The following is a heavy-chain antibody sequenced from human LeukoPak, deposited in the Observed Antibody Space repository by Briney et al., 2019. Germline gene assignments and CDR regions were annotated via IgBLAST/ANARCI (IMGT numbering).Heavy chain of an antibody. CDR1: GFTFSSYW. V-gene: IGHV3-7*01. CDR2: IKQDGSNK. Sequence: GGSLRLSCAASGFTFSSYWMSWVRQASGKGLEWVANIKQDGSNKYYADSVKGRFTISRDNSKNTLYLQMNSLRAEDTAVYYGVSSGYYYWGQGTLVTVSS. D-gene: IGHD3-22*01. CDR3: VSSGYYY. J-gene: IGHJ4*02.